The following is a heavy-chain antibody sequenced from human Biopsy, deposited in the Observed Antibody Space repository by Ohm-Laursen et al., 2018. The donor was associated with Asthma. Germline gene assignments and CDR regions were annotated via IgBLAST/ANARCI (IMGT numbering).Heavy chain of an antibody. Sequence: SLRLSCTAPGFSFSNFAIHWVRQAPGKGLEWVGVISKDASTQDYADSVKGRFTMARDNSKNTLDLQMNSLREEDTAVYYCVRDGTDDAFDIWGQGTLVIVSS. CDR2: ISKDASTQ. CDR3: VRDGTDDAFDI. J-gene: IGHJ4*02. D-gene: IGHD5-24*01. V-gene: IGHV3-30*06. CDR1: GFSFSNFA.